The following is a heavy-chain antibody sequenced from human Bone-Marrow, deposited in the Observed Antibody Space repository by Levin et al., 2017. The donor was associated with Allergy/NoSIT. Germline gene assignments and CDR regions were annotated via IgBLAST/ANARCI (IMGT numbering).Heavy chain of an antibody. J-gene: IGHJ4*02. CDR1: GYTLTELS. V-gene: IGHV1-24*01. Sequence: ASVKVSCKVSGYTLTELSMHWVRQAPGKGLEWMGGFDPEDGETIYAQKFQGRVTMTEDTSTDTAYMELSSLRSEDTAVYYCATDTLYSSGWYYFDYWGQGTLVTVSS. CDR3: ATDTLYSSGWYYFDY. D-gene: IGHD6-19*01. CDR2: FDPEDGET.